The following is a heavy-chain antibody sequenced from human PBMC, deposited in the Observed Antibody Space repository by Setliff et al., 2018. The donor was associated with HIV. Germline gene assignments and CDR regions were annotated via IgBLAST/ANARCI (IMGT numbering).Heavy chain of an antibody. Sequence: SETLSLTCAVSGGSISSGNWWSWVRQPPGKRLGWIGEIYHSGITNYNPSLKSRVTISVDKSKNQFSLKLSSVTAADTAVYYCASTAYYYDSSGYNSWPLFDYWGQGTLVTVSS. CDR2: IYHSGIT. CDR3: ASTAYYYDSSGYNSWPLFDY. CDR1: GGSISSGNW. D-gene: IGHD3-22*01. J-gene: IGHJ4*02. V-gene: IGHV4-4*02.